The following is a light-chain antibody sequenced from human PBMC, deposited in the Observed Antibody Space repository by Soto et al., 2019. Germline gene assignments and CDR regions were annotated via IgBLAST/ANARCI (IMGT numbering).Light chain of an antibody. Sequence: EIVMTQSPATLSVSPGERVTLSCRASQSVSDKLAWYQQKPGQAPRLLIYGASTRATDIPARFSGSGSGTEFTLTISSLQSEDFSVYYCQQYDNWPGTFGQGTKVEIE. CDR2: GAS. CDR3: QQYDNWPGT. J-gene: IGKJ1*01. V-gene: IGKV3-15*01. CDR1: QSVSDK.